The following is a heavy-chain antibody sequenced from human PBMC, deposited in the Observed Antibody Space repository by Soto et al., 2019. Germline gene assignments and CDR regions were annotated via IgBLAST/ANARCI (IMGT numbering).Heavy chain of an antibody. J-gene: IGHJ4*02. CDR1: GLTVSSNY. D-gene: IGHD2-21*02. V-gene: IGHV3-53*01. CDR2: IYRDGST. Sequence: EVQLVESGGGLIQPGGSLRLSCAASGLTVSSNYMSWVRQAPGKGLEWVSVIYRDGSTYYADSVKGRFTISRDHSKNTLGLQMNSLIADDTAVYFWANGGVAFCGTDCYRAFDYWGQGTLVTVSS. CDR3: ANGGVAFCGTDCYRAFDY.